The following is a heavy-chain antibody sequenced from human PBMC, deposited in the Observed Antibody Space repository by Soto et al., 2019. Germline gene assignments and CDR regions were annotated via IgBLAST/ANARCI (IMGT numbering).Heavy chain of an antibody. Sequence: QGQLVESGGGVVQPGRSLRLSCAASGFTFSNYCMHWVRQAPGKGLEWGAVISYDGSNKYYADSVKGRFSISRDNSKKTLYMQRNSLRAEDTAVYYCARDIGSGSYIFVALDIWGQGTMVTVSS. J-gene: IGHJ3*02. CDR3: ARDIGSGSYIFVALDI. CDR2: ISYDGSNK. D-gene: IGHD1-26*01. CDR1: GFTFSNYC. V-gene: IGHV3-30*03.